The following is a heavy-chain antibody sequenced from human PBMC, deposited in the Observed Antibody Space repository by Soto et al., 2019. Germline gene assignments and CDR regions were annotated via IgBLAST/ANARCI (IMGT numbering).Heavy chain of an antibody. Sequence: EVQLLESGGGLVQPGGSLRLSCAASGFTFNNYAMNWVRQAPGKGLEWVSVISGGGDTTSYADSVKGRFTVSRDGSKNTLYLQMSSLRAEDTALYYCAKGRGGSGSLTPRVDFWGQGTLVTVSS. CDR2: ISGGGDTT. D-gene: IGHD3-10*01. V-gene: IGHV3-23*01. J-gene: IGHJ4*02. CDR1: GFTFNNYA. CDR3: AKGRGGSGSLTPRVDF.